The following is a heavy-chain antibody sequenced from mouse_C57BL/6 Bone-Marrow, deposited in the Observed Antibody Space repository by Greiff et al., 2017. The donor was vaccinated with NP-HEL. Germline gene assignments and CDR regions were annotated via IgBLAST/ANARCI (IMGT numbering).Heavy chain of an antibody. Sequence: VQLQQSGAELAKPGASVKLSCKASGYTFTSYWMHWVKQRPGQGLEWIGYINPSSGYTKYNQKFKDKATLTADTSSSTAYMQLSSLTYEDSAVYYCARRGKGIWFAYWGQETLVTVSA. D-gene: IGHD2-1*01. CDR2: INPSSGYT. V-gene: IGHV1-7*01. CDR3: ARRGKGIWFAY. J-gene: IGHJ3*01. CDR1: GYTFTSYW.